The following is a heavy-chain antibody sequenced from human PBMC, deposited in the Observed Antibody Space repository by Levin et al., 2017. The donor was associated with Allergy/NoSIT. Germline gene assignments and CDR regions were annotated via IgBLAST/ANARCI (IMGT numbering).Heavy chain of an antibody. J-gene: IGHJ5*02. V-gene: IGHV1-18*01. CDR2: ISAYNGNT. D-gene: IGHD6-13*01. CDR3: ARVEDEQQLFWFDP. CDR1: GYTFTSYG. Sequence: GESLKISCKASGYTFTSYGISWVRQAPGQGLEWMGWISAYNGNTNYAQKLQGRVTMTTDTSTSTAYMELRSLRSDDTAVYYCARVEDEQQLFWFDPWGQGTLVTVSS.